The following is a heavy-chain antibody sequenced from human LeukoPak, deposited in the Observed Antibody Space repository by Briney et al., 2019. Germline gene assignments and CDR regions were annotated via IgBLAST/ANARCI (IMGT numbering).Heavy chain of an antibody. Sequence: GGSLRLSCAASGFTFSSYAMSWVRQAPGKGLEWVALISYDGRDIYYLDSVEGRFTISRDNSKNTVYLQMNSLRTEDTAVYYCAKPPKDDNASWYYYFDSWGQGTLVTVSS. J-gene: IGHJ4*02. CDR1: GFTFSSYA. V-gene: IGHV3-30*18. D-gene: IGHD6-13*01. CDR3: AKPPKDDNASWYYYFDS. CDR2: ISYDGRDI.